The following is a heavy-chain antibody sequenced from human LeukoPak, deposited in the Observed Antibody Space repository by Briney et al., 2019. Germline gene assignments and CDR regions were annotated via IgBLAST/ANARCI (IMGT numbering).Heavy chain of an antibody. J-gene: IGHJ4*02. CDR2: ISGSGGTT. CDR3: AKCPYGDYGWGYYFDY. V-gene: IGHV3-23*01. CDR1: AFTFDSYA. Sequence: GGSLRLSCAASAFTFDSYAMSWVRQAPGKGLEWVSAISGSGGTTYYADSVKGRFTISRDNSRNTLYLQMNSLRAEDTAVYYCAKCPYGDYGWGYYFDYWGQGTLVTVSS. D-gene: IGHD4-17*01.